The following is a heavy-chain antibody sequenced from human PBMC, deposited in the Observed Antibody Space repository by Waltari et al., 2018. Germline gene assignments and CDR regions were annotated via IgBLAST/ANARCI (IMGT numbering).Heavy chain of an antibody. CDR1: RRPSSDTKYY. V-gene: IGHV4-39*01. Sequence: LQMQESGPGLVKPSETLSLTCPVPRRPSSDTKYYLGWIRQSPGKGLEWIGNIYYSGKTDHNPSLKSRVTISVDTSENQFSLTLSSVTPADTAVYYCARRGDYYYRSGMYFFDYWGQGTRVTVSS. CDR2: IYYSGKT. J-gene: IGHJ4*02. CDR3: ARRGDYYYRSGMYFFDY. D-gene: IGHD3-10*01.